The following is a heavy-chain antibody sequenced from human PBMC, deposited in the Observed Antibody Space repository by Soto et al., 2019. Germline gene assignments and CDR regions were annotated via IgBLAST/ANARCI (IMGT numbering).Heavy chain of an antibody. D-gene: IGHD2-15*01. Sequence: GGSLRLSCAASGFTFSSYAMSWVRQAPGKGLEWVSAISGSGGSTYYADSVKGRFTISRDNSKNTLYLQMNSLRAEDTAVDDCAKANGNIVVVVAATGDAFDIWGQGTMVTVSS. J-gene: IGHJ3*02. CDR1: GFTFSSYA. CDR2: ISGSGGST. V-gene: IGHV3-23*01. CDR3: AKANGNIVVVVAATGDAFDI.